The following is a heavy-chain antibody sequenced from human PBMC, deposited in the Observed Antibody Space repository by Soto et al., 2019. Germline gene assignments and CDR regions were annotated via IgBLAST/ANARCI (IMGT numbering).Heavy chain of an antibody. J-gene: IGHJ6*02. D-gene: IGHD6-6*01. V-gene: IGHV4-59*01. Sequence: ESLSLTCTGSGGSMSSYYWNWMRQPRGKGLEWIGYIYYSGSTNYTPSLQSRVTIPVDTSKNQFSLKLSSVTAADTAVYYCARDWQLVIGGDRYYYGMDVWGQGTTVTVS. CDR2: IYYSGST. CDR1: GGSMSSYY. CDR3: ARDWQLVIGGDRYYYGMDV.